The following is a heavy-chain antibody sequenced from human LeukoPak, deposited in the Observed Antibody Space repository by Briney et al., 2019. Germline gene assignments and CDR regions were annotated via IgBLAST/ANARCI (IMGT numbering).Heavy chain of an antibody. J-gene: IGHJ4*02. CDR1: GFTFNTYG. Sequence: GGSLRLSCVAAGFTFNTYGMHWVRQAPGKGLEWVAAIAYDGSNKYYAGSLRGRFTISRDNSKNTLYLQMNSLRVEDTAVYYCAKSRVVVIVTSFDYWGQGTLVTVSS. D-gene: IGHD3-16*02. CDR2: IAYDGSNK. V-gene: IGHV3-30*18. CDR3: AKSRVVVIVTSFDY.